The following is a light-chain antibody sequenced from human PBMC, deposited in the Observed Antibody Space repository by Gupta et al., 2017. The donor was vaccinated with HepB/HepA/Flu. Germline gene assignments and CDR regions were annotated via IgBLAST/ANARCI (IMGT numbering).Light chain of an antibody. CDR2: DTD. CDR1: TGTVTGGHY. Sequence: QAVVTQEPSLTVSPGGTVTLTCGSTTGTVTGGHYPYWFQQRPGQVPRTLIHDTDKKPSWTPARFSGSLLGGKAALTISGAQLEDEAEYYCSLYFSGVLIFGGGTKLTVL. J-gene: IGLJ2*01. CDR3: SLYFSGVLI. V-gene: IGLV7-46*01.